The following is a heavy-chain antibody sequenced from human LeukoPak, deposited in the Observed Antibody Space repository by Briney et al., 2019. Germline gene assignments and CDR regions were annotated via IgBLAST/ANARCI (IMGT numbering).Heavy chain of an antibody. CDR2: INHSGST. CDR3: ASSIVVVTAIDY. D-gene: IGHD2-21*02. V-gene: IGHV4-39*07. J-gene: IGHJ4*02. CDR1: GCSISSSSYY. Sequence: SETLSLTCTVSGCSISSSSYYWSWIRQPPGKGLEWIGEINHSGSTNYNPSLKSRVTISVDTSKNQFSLKLSSVTAADTAVYYCASSIVVVTAIDYWGQGTLVTVSS.